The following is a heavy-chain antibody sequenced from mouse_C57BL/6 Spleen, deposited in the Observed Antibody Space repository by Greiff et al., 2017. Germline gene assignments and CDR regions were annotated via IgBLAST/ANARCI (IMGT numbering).Heavy chain of an antibody. CDR2: IDPSDSYT. J-gene: IGHJ4*01. Sequence: QVQLQQPGAELVMPGASVKLSCKASGYTFTSYWMHWVKQRPGQGLEWIGEIDPSDSYTNYNQKVKGKSTLTVDKSSSTAYMQLRSLTSEDSAVYYCARRSFYAMDYGGQGTSVTVSS. CDR3: ARRSFYAMDY. CDR1: GYTFTSYW. V-gene: IGHV1-69*01.